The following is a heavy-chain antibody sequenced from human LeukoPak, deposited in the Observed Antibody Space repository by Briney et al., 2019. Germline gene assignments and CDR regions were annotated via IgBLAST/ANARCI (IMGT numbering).Heavy chain of an antibody. V-gene: IGHV3-66*01. CDR1: GFRFTDYS. D-gene: IGHD5-24*01. J-gene: IGHJ6*02. CDR3: ATRDKGYYYGMDV. Sequence: GGSLRLSCAASGFRFTDYSMGWVRRAPGKGLEWVSIISGGGSAYYADSVKGRFTISRDSSKNTLYLQMNSLRAEDTAVYYCATRDKGYYYGMDVWGQGTTVTVSS. CDR2: ISGGGSA.